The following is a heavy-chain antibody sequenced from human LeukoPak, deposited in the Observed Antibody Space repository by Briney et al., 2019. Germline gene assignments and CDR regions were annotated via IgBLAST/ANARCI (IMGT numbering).Heavy chain of an antibody. CDR2: INQDGREK. Sequence: PGGSLRLSCAASGFIFSKYWMSWVRQVPGKGLEWVANINQDGREKYFVDSVKGRFTISRDNARNSLSLQMNSLRAEDTAVYYCAKGYSSGWGTNWFDPWGQGTLVTVSS. D-gene: IGHD6-19*01. CDR1: GFIFSKYW. CDR3: AKGYSSGWGTNWFDP. J-gene: IGHJ5*02. V-gene: IGHV3-7*03.